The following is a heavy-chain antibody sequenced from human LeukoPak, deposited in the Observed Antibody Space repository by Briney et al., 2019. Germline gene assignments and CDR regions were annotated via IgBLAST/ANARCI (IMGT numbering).Heavy chain of an antibody. CDR3: ATYGGSPSPNPWYGMDV. CDR1: GYIFTSYA. CDR2: INAGNGNT. Sequence: GASVKVSCKASGYIFTSYAMHWVRQAPGQRLEWMGWINAGNGNTKNSQNFQDRVTITRDTSASTAYMELSYLRSEDTAVYYCATYGGSPSPNPWYGMDVWGQGTTVTVSS. V-gene: IGHV1-3*01. D-gene: IGHD2-2*01. J-gene: IGHJ6*02.